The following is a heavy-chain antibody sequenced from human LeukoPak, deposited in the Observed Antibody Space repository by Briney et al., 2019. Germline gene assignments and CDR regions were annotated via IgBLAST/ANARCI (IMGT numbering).Heavy chain of an antibody. J-gene: IGHJ5*02. CDR2: INSDGSST. V-gene: IGHV3-74*01. CDR3: AREGGIVGAFDP. Sequence: GGSLILSCAASGFTFSSYWMHWVRQAPGKGLVRVSRINSDGSSTSYADSVKGRFTISRDNAKNTLYLQMNSLRAEDTAVYYCAREGGIVGAFDPWGQGTLVTVSS. CDR1: GFTFSSYW. D-gene: IGHD1-26*01.